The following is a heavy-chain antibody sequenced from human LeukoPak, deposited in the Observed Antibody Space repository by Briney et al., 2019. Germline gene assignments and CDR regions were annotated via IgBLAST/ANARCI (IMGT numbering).Heavy chain of an antibody. CDR3: ARSIIVVVAAGALDI. CDR1: GGSISSYY. V-gene: IGHV4-59*08. J-gene: IGHJ3*02. CDR2: IYHSGNT. Sequence: SETLSLTCTVSGGSISSYYWSWIRQPPGKGLEWIGYIYHSGNTNSNPSLKSRVTISVDTTKNQFSLKLSSVTAADTAVYYCARSIIVVVAAGALDIWGQGTMVTVFS. D-gene: IGHD2-21*02.